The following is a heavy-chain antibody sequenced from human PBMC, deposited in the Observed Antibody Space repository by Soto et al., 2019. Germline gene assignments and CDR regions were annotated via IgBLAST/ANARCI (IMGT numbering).Heavy chain of an antibody. CDR2: IYSGGYT. J-gene: IGHJ4*02. CDR1: GFTVSNNY. D-gene: IGHD6-25*01. CDR3: QTQRGGGGY. V-gene: IGHV3-53*01. Sequence: EVQLVESGGGLIQPGGSLRLSCAVSGFTVSNNYMSWVRQAPGKGLEGVSVIYSGGYTAYGDSVKGRFTISRDNSKNTLYLQMNTLGANPAAFFFWQTQRGGGGYWGQGTLVTVSS.